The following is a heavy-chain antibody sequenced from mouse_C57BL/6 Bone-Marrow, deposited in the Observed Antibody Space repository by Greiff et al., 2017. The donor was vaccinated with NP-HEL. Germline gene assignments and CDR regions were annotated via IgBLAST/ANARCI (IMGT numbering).Heavy chain of an antibody. CDR2: IDPENGDT. CDR3: TTPLLR. J-gene: IGHJ2*01. CDR1: GFNIKDDY. Sequence: EVKLMESGAELVRPGASVKLSCTASGFNIKDDYMHWVKQRPEQGLEWIGWIDPENGDTEYASKFQGKATITADTSSNTAYLQLSSLTSEDTAVYYCTTPLLRGGQGTTLTVSS. D-gene: IGHD1-2*01. V-gene: IGHV14-4*01.